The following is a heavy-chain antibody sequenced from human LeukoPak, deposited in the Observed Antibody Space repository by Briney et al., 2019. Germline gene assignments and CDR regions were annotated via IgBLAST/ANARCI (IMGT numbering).Heavy chain of an antibody. V-gene: IGHV4-61*08. CDR1: GGSISSGDYY. Sequence: SETLSLTCTVSGGSISSGDYYWSWIRQPLGKGLEWIGYIYYSGSTNYNPSLKSRVTISVDTSKNQFSLKLSSVTAADTAVYYCARRPAVAEPYYFDYWGQGTLVTVSS. CDR2: IYYSGST. CDR3: ARRPAVAEPYYFDY. D-gene: IGHD6-19*01. J-gene: IGHJ4*02.